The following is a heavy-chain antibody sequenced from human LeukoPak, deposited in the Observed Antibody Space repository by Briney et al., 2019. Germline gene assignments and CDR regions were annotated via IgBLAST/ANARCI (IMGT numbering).Heavy chain of an antibody. D-gene: IGHD6-13*01. CDR1: GGSISSSSYY. CDR2: IYYSGST. V-gene: IGHV4-61*01. CDR3: ARERIAAAGSGPPDYYYYMDV. J-gene: IGHJ6*03. Sequence: SETLSLTCTVSGGSISSSSYYWGWIRQPPGKGLEWIGYIYYSGSTNYNPSLKSRVTISVDTSKNQFSLKLSSVTAADTAVYYCARERIAAAGSGPPDYYYYMDVWGKGTTVTISS.